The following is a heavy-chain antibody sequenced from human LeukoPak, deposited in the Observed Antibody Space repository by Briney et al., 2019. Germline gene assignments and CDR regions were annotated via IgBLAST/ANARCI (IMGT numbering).Heavy chain of an antibody. Sequence: SETLSLTCTVSGGSISSYYWSWIRQPPGKGLEWIGYIYYSGSTNYNPSLRSRVTISVDTSKNQFSLKLSSVTAADPAVYYCARGRAHGADYWGQGTLVTVSS. J-gene: IGHJ4*02. D-gene: IGHD3-10*01. CDR1: GGSISSYY. CDR2: IYYSGST. V-gene: IGHV4-59*01. CDR3: ARGRAHGADY.